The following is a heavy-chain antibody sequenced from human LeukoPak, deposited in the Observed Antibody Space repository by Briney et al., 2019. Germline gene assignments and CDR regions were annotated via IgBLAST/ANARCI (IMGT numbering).Heavy chain of an antibody. Sequence: SETLSLTCAVYGGSFSGYYWSWIRQPPGKGLEWIGEINHSGSTNYNPSLRSRVTISVDTSKNQFSLKLSSVTAADTALYYCARAPSPLLRLLRWYSYYHMDVWGKGTTVTVSS. CDR1: GGSFSGYY. J-gene: IGHJ6*03. D-gene: IGHD3-3*01. CDR3: ARAPSPLLRLLRWYSYYHMDV. CDR2: INHSGST. V-gene: IGHV4-34*01.